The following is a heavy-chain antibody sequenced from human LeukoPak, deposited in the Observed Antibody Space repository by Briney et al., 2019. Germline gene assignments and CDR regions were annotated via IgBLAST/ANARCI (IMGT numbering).Heavy chain of an antibody. CDR2: LKQDGSEK. D-gene: IGHD3-3*01. J-gene: IGHJ6*02. CDR1: GFTFSSYW. Sequence: GGSLRLSCAASGFTFSSYWMSWVRQAPGKGLEWVANLKQDGSEKYYVDSVKGRFTISRDNAKNSLYLQMNSLRAEDTAVYYCARVVYYDFWSGYPYYYYGMDVWGQGTTVTVSS. CDR3: ARVVYYDFWSGYPYYYYGMDV. V-gene: IGHV3-7*01.